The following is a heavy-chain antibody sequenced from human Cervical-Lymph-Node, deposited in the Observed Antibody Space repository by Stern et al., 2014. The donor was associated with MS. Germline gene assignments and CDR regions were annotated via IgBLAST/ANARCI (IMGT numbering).Heavy chain of an antibody. CDR3: ARDKREGDY. J-gene: IGHJ4*02. CDR2: IDVYSGKT. CDR1: GYTFGSYG. Sequence: QVQLVQSGAAVKKPGASVKVSCKASGYTFGSYGFHWVRQAPGQGLQWMAWIDVYSGKTKNAQMFQGRVTLTTDTSTNTAYMELRSLKPDDTAMYYCARDKREGDYWGQGTLVTVSS. D-gene: IGHD1-26*01. V-gene: IGHV1-18*01.